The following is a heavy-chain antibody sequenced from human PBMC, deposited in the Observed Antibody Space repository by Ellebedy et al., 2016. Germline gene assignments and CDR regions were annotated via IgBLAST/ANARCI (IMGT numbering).Heavy chain of an antibody. CDR3: ARHASGYCSSTSCSWRWFDP. D-gene: IGHD2-2*01. Sequence: GSLRLSXAVYGGSFSGYYWSWIRQPPGKGLEWIGEINHSGSTNYNPSLKSRVTISVDTSKNQFSLKLSSVTAADTAVYYCARHASGYCSSTSCSWRWFDPWGQGTLVTVSS. CDR1: GGSFSGYY. V-gene: IGHV4-34*01. J-gene: IGHJ5*02. CDR2: INHSGST.